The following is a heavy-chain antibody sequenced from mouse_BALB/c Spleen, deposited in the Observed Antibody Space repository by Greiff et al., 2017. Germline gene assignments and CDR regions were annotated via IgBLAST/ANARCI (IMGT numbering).Heavy chain of an antibody. CDR1: GYAFTNYL. CDR2: INPGSGGT. V-gene: IGHV1-54*03. J-gene: IGHJ4*01. D-gene: IGHD3-3*01. CDR3: ARNRDRAMDY. Sequence: QVQLKQSGAELVRPGTSVKVSCKASGYAFTNYLIEWVKQRPGQGLEWIGVINPGSGGTNYNEKFKGKATLTADKSSSTAYMQLSSLTSDDSAVYFCARNRDRAMDYWGQGTSVTVSS.